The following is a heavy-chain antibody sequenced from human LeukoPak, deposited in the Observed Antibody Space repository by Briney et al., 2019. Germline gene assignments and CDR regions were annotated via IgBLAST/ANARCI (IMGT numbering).Heavy chain of an antibody. CDR2: IYYSGST. D-gene: IGHD6-13*01. Sequence: PSETLSLTCTVSGGSISSGDYYWSWIRQPPGKGLEWIGYIYYSGSTYYNPSLKSRVTISVDTSKNQFSLELSSVTAADTAVYYCARVSSSWCFDYWGQGTLVTVSS. J-gene: IGHJ4*02. CDR3: ARVSSSWCFDY. V-gene: IGHV4-30-4*01. CDR1: GGSISSGDYY.